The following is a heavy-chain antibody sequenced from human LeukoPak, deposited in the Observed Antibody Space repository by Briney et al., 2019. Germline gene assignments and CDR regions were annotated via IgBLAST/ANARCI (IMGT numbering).Heavy chain of an antibody. V-gene: IGHV4-34*01. J-gene: IGHJ3*02. CDR1: GGSFSGYY. CDR3: ARWGGDIVVVPAAVTAFDI. Sequence: SETLSLTCAVYGGSFSGYYWSWIRQPPGKGLEWIGEINHSGSTNYNPSLKSRVTISVDTSKNQFSLKLSSVTAADTAVYYCARWGGDIVVVPAAVTAFDIWGQGPMVTVSS. CDR2: INHSGST. D-gene: IGHD2-2*01.